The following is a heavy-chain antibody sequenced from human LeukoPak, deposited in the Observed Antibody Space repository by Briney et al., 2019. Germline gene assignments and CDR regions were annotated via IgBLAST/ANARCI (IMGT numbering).Heavy chain of an antibody. V-gene: IGHV4-39*07. CDR1: GGSISSSSYY. Sequence: SETLSLTCTVSGGSISSSSYYWGWIRQPPGKGLEWIGSIYYSGSTYYNPSLKSRVTISVDTSKNQFSLKLSSVTAADTAVYYCARDRQYYYDSSFDYWGQGTLVTVSS. CDR3: ARDRQYYYDSSFDY. J-gene: IGHJ4*02. CDR2: IYYSGST. D-gene: IGHD3-22*01.